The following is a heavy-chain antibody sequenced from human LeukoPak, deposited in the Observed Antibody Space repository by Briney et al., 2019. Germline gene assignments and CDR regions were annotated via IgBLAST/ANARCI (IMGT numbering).Heavy chain of an antibody. J-gene: IGHJ3*02. CDR3: VRVGGTGKSDLEAFDI. D-gene: IGHD1-7*01. CDR1: GGSISSHY. CDR2: ISYSGKT. V-gene: IGHV4-59*11. Sequence: SETLSLTCTVSGGSISSHYWSWIRQPPGKGLEWIGYISYSGKTSYNPSLKSGGTISADTSKNQLSLKVTSVTAADTAVYYCVRVGGTGKSDLEAFDIWGQGTMVTISS.